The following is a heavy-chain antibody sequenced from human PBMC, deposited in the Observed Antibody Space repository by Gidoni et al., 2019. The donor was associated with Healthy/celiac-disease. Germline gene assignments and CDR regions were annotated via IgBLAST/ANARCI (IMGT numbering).Heavy chain of an antibody. CDR1: GGTFSSYA. Sequence: VQLVQSGAEVKKPGSSVNVSCKASGGTFSSYAISWVRQAPGQGLEWMGGIIPIFGTANYAQKCQGRVTITADKSTSTAYMELSSLRSEDTAVYYCARGPPNYYDSSGYYYPFDYWGQGTLVTVSS. V-gene: IGHV1-69*06. CDR2: IIPIFGTA. D-gene: IGHD3-22*01. J-gene: IGHJ4*02. CDR3: ARGPPNYYDSSGYYYPFDY.